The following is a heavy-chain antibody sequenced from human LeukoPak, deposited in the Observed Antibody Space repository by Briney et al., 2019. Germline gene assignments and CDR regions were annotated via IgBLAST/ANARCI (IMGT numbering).Heavy chain of an antibody. D-gene: IGHD2-2*01. V-gene: IGHV3-30-3*01. CDR3: ASALEGVVPAALGYFDY. CDR1: GFTFSSYA. Sequence: TGRSLRLSCAASGFTFSSYAMHWVRQAPGKGLEWVAVISYDGSNKYYADSVKGRFTISRDNSKNTLYLQMNSLRAEDTAVYYCASALEGVVPAALGYFDYWGQGTLVTVSS. CDR2: ISYDGSNK. J-gene: IGHJ4*02.